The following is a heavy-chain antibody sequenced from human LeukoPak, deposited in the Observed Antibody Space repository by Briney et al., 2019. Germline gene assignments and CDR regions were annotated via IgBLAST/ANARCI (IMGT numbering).Heavy chain of an antibody. J-gene: IGHJ4*02. CDR3: ASYCSGGSCYGSYYFDY. CDR1: GGSFSGYY. D-gene: IGHD2-15*01. CDR2: INHSGST. V-gene: IGHV4-34*01. Sequence: SETLSLTCAVYGGSFSGYYWSWIRQPPGKGLEWIGEINHSGSTNYNPSLKSRVTISVDTSKNQFSLKLSSVTAADTAVYYCASYCSGGSCYGSYYFDYWGQGTLVTVSS.